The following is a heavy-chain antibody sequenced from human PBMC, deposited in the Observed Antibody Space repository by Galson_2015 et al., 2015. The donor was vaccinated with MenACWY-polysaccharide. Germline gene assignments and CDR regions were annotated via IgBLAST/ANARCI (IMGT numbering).Heavy chain of an antibody. CDR3: ARGITSSN. V-gene: IGHV3-7*01. D-gene: IGHD6-6*01. Sequence: SLRLSCAASGFTFSSYWMNWVRRAPGKGLEWVANIKEDGSEKYYVDSVKGRFTISGDNAKNTLFLQMNSLRAEDTAVYYCARGITSSNWGQGTLVTVSS. CDR2: IKEDGSEK. CDR1: GFTFSSYW. J-gene: IGHJ4*02.